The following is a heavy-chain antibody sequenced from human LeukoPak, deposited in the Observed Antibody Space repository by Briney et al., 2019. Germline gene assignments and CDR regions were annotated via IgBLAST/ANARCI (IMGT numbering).Heavy chain of an antibody. CDR1: GGSISSGGYS. D-gene: IGHD2-8*01. V-gene: IGHV4-30-2*01. J-gene: IGHJ6*02. CDR2: IYHSGST. CDR3: ARGGSNGSTYYYYYGMDV. Sequence: SETLSLTCAVSGGSISSGGYSWSWIRQPPGKGLEWIGYIYHSGSTYYNPSLKSRVTISVDRSKNQFSLKLSSVTAADTAVYYCARGGSNGSTYYYYYGMDVWGQGTTVTVSS.